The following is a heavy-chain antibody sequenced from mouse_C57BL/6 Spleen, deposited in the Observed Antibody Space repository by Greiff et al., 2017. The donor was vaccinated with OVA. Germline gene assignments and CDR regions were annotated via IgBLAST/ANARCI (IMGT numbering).Heavy chain of an antibody. V-gene: IGHV1-59*01. J-gene: IGHJ3*01. CDR3: ARGYDGYFQFAY. D-gene: IGHD2-3*01. CDR2: IDPSDSYT. Sequence: VQLQQPGAELVRPGTSVKLSCKASGYTFTSYWMHWVKQRPGQGLEWIGVIDPSDSYTNYNQKFKGKATLTVDTSSSTAYMQLSSLTSEDSAVYYCARGYDGYFQFAYWGQGTLVTVSA. CDR1: GYTFTSYW.